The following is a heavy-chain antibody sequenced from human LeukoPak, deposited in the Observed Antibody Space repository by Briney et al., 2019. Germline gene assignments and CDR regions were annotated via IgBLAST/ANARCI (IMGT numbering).Heavy chain of an antibody. CDR1: GDSISSGYY. CDR3: ARGRRRYDFWSGLGDYFDY. Sequence: SSETLSLTCTVSGDSISSGYYWGWIRQPPGKGLEWIGSIYHTGSTYYNPSLQSRVTISVDTSKNQFSLKLSSVTAADTAVYYCARGRRRYDFWSGLGDYFDYWGQGTLVTVSS. D-gene: IGHD3-3*01. CDR2: IYHTGST. V-gene: IGHV4-38-2*02. J-gene: IGHJ4*02.